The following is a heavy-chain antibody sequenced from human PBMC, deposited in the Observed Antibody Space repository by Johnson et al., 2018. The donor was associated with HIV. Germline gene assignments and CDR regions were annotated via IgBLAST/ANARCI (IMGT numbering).Heavy chain of an antibody. Sequence: QVVESGGGLVQPGWSLRLSCAASGFTFSSYGMSWVRQAPGKGLEWVSGVTGTGGDTYYAASVKGRFTISRDNSKNSLYLQMNSLRAEDTALYYCAKDMSGDPDAFDIWGQGTMVTVSS. CDR2: VTGTGGDT. J-gene: IGHJ3*02. CDR3: AKDMSGDPDAFDI. CDR1: GFTFSSYG. D-gene: IGHD4-17*01. V-gene: IGHV3-43*02.